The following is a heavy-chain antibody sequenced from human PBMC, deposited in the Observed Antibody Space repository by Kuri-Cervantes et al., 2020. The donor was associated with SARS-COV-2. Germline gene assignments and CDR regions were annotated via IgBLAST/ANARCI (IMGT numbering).Heavy chain of an antibody. Sequence: SETLSLTCTVSGGSISSYYWGWIRQPPGKGLEWIGSIYYSGSTYYNPSRKSRVTISVDTSKNQFSLKLSSVTAAETAVYYCARRNMDVWGKGTTVTVSS. CDR2: IYYSGST. V-gene: IGHV4-39*07. CDR3: ARRNMDV. J-gene: IGHJ6*03. CDR1: GGSISSYY.